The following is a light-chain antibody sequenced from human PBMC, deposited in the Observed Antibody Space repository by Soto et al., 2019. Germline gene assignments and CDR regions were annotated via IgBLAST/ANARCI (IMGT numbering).Light chain of an antibody. CDR3: QQYNNRPPWT. Sequence: EIVMTQSPGTLSVSPGERVTLSCRASQSVSSTLAWYQQKPGQPPRLLIYDASTRATGIPARFSASGSGTEFTLTISSLQSEDIAVYYCQQYNNRPPWTFGQGTKVEIK. J-gene: IGKJ1*01. CDR2: DAS. V-gene: IGKV3-15*01. CDR1: QSVSST.